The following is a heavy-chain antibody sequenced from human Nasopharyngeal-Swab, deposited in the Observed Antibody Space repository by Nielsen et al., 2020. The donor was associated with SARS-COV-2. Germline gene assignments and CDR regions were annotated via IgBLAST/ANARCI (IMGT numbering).Heavy chain of an antibody. CDR3: ARGGSSSWYYYYYGMDV. D-gene: IGHD6-13*01. CDR2: INHSGST. V-gene: IGHV4-34*01. Sequence: SETLSLTCAVSGGSFSGYYWSWIRQPPGKGLEWIGEINHSGSTNYNPSLKSRVTISVDTSKNQFSLKLSSVTAADTAVYYCARGGSSSWYYYYYGMDVWGRGTTVTVSS. CDR1: GGSFSGYY. J-gene: IGHJ6*02.